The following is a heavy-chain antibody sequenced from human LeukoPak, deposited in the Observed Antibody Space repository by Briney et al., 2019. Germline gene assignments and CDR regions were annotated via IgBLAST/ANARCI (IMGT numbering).Heavy chain of an antibody. J-gene: IGHJ2*01. CDR3: ARGTTADYYFDV. CDR2: IHNTVAA. V-gene: IGHV4-34*01. Sequence: PSETLSLTCAVDCGSFSGYYWSWFRQPPGKGLEWIGEIHNTVAANYSTSLSSRVTISPGTSNNQVSIRMKSVTAADTAVYYSARGTTADYYFDVWGRGTLVTVSS. D-gene: IGHD1-1*01. CDR1: CGSFSGYY.